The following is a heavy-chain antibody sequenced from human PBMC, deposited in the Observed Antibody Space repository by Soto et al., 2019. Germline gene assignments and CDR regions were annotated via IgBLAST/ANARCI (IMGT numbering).Heavy chain of an antibody. V-gene: IGHV1-8*01. CDR3: ARTMGGIAAAGNDY. D-gene: IGHD6-13*01. CDR1: GYTFSTWD. J-gene: IGHJ4*02. CDR2: MNPNSGNT. Sequence: QVQLVQSGAEVKKPGASVKVSCKASGYTFSTWDIDWVRLATGQGLEWMGSMNPNSGNTEYAQKFQGRGTMTRDTSISTCYMELSSLRSEDTAIYYCARTMGGIAAAGNDYWGQGTLVTVSS.